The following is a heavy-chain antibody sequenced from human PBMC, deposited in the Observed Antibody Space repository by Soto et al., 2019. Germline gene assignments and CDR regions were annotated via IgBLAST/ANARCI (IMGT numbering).Heavy chain of an antibody. CDR3: AAGGTRWLHSPVDY. CDR2: FGPEDGET. V-gene: IGHV1-24*01. J-gene: IGHJ4*02. D-gene: IGHD1-1*01. Sequence: QVQLLQSGAEVKKPGASVKVSCKVSGHTLTELSMHWVRQAPGRGLEWMGGFGPEDGETIFAQKFQGRVTMTEDTSTDSTFMELTSLRSEDTAVYYCAAGGTRWLHSPVDYWGQGTLVTSSS. CDR1: GHTLTELS.